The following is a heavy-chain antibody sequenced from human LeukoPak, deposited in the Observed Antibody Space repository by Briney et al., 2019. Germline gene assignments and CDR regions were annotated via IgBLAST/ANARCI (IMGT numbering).Heavy chain of an antibody. V-gene: IGHV3-21*01. CDR2: ISSSSSYI. CDR3: ARDSDPGSYSGDWNY. Sequence: PGGSLRLSCAASGFTFSSYSMNWVRQAPGKGLEWVSSISSSSSYIYYADSVEGRFTISRDNAKNSLYLQMNSLRAEDTAVYYCARDSDPGSYSGDWNYWGQGTLVTVSS. CDR1: GFTFSSYS. D-gene: IGHD1-26*01. J-gene: IGHJ4*02.